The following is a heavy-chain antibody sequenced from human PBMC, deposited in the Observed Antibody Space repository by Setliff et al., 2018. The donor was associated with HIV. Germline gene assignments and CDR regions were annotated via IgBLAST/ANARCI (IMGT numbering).Heavy chain of an antibody. J-gene: IGHJ3*01. V-gene: IGHV3-15*01. Sequence: GESLKLSCAGSGFTFSNVWMSWVRQVPGKGLEWIGLIRNKNDGGTTEHAAPMKGRFTISRDDSKNTLYLQVDSLDTEDSAIYYCATYNTKAAFAAWGQGTRVTVSS. CDR2: IRNKNDGGTT. CDR3: ATYNTKAAFAA. CDR1: GFTFSNVW. D-gene: IGHD1-1*01.